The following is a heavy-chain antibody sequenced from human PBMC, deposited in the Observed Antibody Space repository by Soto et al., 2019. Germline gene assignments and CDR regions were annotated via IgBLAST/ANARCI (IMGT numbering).Heavy chain of an antibody. D-gene: IGHD2-8*01. Sequence: QVQLVESGGGVVQSGRSLRLSCVASGFTFSSFAMHWVRQAPGKGLEWVAVISYDGVNKYYADSVKGRFTVSRDNSKNMVHLQINSLRGEETAVYYCARVQSISWGCNSGECYNYYYYYGMDVWGQGTTVTVSS. CDR2: ISYDGVNK. J-gene: IGHJ6*02. CDR1: GFTFSSFA. CDR3: ARVQSISWGCNSGECYNYYYYYGMDV. V-gene: IGHV3-30-3*01.